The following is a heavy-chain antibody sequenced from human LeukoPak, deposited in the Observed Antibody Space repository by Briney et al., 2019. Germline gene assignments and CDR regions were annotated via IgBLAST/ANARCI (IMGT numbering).Heavy chain of an antibody. V-gene: IGHV4-59*01. J-gene: IGHJ5*02. CDR3: ARGVGFDWFDP. CDR1: GGSISSYY. D-gene: IGHD6-25*01. Sequence: PSETLSLTCTVSGGSISSYYWSWFRQPPGKGLEWIGYIYYSGSTNYNPSLKSRVTISVDTSKNQFSLKLSSVTAADTAVYYCARGVGFDWFDPWGQRTLVTVSS. CDR2: IYYSGST.